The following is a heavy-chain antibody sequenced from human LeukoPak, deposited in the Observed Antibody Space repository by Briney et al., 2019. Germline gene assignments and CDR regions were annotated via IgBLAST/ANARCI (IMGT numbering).Heavy chain of an antibody. CDR2: IRYDGSNK. D-gene: IGHD4-11*01. V-gene: IGHV3-30*02. Sequence: PGGSLRLSCAASGFTFSSYGMHWVRQAPGKGLEWVAFIRYDGSNKYYADSVKGRFTISRDNSKNTLYLQMNSLRAEDTAVYYCAKDSLQFYRGYYYYMDVWGKGTTVTVSS. CDR1: GFTFSSYG. CDR3: AKDSLQFYRGYYYYMDV. J-gene: IGHJ6*03.